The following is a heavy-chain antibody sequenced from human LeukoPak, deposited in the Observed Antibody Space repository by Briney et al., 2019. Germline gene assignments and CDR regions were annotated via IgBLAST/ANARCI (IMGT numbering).Heavy chain of an antibody. Sequence: HPGGSLRLSCAASGFTFSSYAMSWVRQAPGKGLEWVSAISGSGGSTYYADSVKGRFTISRDNYKNTMYLQTNSLGAEDTAVYYCAKVIGEYSSPLFDYWGQGTLVTVSS. CDR2: ISGSGGST. J-gene: IGHJ4*02. CDR3: AKVIGEYSSPLFDY. CDR1: GFTFSSYA. D-gene: IGHD6-6*01. V-gene: IGHV3-23*01.